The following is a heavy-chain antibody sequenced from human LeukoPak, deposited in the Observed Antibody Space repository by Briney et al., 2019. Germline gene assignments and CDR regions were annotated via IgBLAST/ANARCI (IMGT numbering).Heavy chain of an antibody. J-gene: IGHJ4*02. CDR2: ISYDGSNK. CDR3: AKHREFDY. V-gene: IGHV3-30-3*02. CDR1: GFTFSSYA. Sequence: GGSLRLSCAASGFTFSSYAMSWVRQAPGKGLEWVAVISYDGSNKYYADSVKGRFTISRDNSKNTLYLQMNSLRAEDTAVYYCAKHREFDYWGQGTLVTVSS.